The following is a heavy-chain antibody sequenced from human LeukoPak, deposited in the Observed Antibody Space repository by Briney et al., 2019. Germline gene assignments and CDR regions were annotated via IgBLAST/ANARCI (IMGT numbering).Heavy chain of an antibody. D-gene: IGHD6-25*01. CDR1: VSIFAGQF. CDR3: AVSGQAAAISAFDY. Sequence: GASVTVSFKGSVSIFAGQFCHWMRQAPGQGLAWVGWVSTTDGSTRNAQNFQGRVIINRDTSFSTAYMKLSELGSDDTAVYYCAVSGQAAAISAFDYWGQGALVIVPS. V-gene: IGHV1-2*02. CDR2: VSTTDGST. J-gene: IGHJ4*02.